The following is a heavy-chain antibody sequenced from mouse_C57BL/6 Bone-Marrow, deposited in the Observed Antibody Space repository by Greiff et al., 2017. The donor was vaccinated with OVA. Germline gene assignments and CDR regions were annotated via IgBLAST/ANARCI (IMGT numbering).Heavy chain of an antibody. CDR1: GYAFSSYW. D-gene: IGHD2-1*01. CDR3: AREGNYPYYFDY. V-gene: IGHV1-80*01. Sequence: QVQLQQSGAELVKPGASVKISCKASGYAFSSYWLNWVKQRPGKGLEWIGQIYPGDGDTNYNGKFKGKATLTADKSSSTAYMQLSSLTSEYSAVYFCAREGNYPYYFDYWGQGTTLTVSS. J-gene: IGHJ2*01. CDR2: IYPGDGDT.